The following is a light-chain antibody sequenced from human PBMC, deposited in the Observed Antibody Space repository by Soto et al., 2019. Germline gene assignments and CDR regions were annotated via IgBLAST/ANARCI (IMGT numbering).Light chain of an antibody. V-gene: IGLV1-40*01. Sequence: QSVLTQPPSVSGAPGQRVTISCTGSSSNIGAGYDVHWYQQLPGTAPKLLIYANSNRPSGVPDRFSGSKSGTSASLAITGLQAEDEADYYCQSYDSSLSPYGFGTGTKLTVL. CDR2: ANS. CDR3: QSYDSSLSPYG. J-gene: IGLJ1*01. CDR1: SSNIGAGYD.